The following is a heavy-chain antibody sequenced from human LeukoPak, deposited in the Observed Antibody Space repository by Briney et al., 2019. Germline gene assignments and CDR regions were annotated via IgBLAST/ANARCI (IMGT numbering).Heavy chain of an antibody. CDR1: GFTFRSYW. V-gene: IGHV3-74*01. Sequence: QPGGSLRLSCAASGFTFRSYWMHWVRQAPGKGLVWVSRINSDGSSSSYVDSVKGRFTISRDNAKNTLYLQMNSLRAEDTAVYYCARDETYSGSYDYWGQGALVTVSS. D-gene: IGHD6-13*01. CDR3: ARDETYSGSYDY. J-gene: IGHJ4*02. CDR2: INSDGSSS.